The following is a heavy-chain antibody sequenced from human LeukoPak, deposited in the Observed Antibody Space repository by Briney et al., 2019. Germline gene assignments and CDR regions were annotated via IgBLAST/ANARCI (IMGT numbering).Heavy chain of an antibody. CDR3: ARARAYYYESSGYYPIDY. CDR2: ISAYNDNT. CDR1: GYTFTSYG. V-gene: IGHV1-18*01. D-gene: IGHD3-22*01. J-gene: IGHJ4*02. Sequence: ASVKVSCKASGYTFTSYGISWVRQAPGQGLEWMGWISAYNDNTNYAQNLQGRVTMTTDTSTTTAYMELRSLRSDDTAVYYSARARAYYYESSGYYPIDYWGQGTLVTVSS.